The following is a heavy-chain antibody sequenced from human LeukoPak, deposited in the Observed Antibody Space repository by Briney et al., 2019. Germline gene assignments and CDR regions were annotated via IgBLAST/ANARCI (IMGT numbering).Heavy chain of an antibody. Sequence: SETLSLTCTVSGGSISIYYWSWIRQPPGKGLEWIGYIYYSGSTNYNPSLKSRVTISVDTSKNQFSLKLSSVTAADTAVYYCASVILGRGKYYFDYWGQGTLVTVSS. D-gene: IGHD3-10*01. CDR2: IYYSGST. CDR3: ASVILGRGKYYFDY. J-gene: IGHJ4*02. CDR1: GGSISIYY. V-gene: IGHV4-59*01.